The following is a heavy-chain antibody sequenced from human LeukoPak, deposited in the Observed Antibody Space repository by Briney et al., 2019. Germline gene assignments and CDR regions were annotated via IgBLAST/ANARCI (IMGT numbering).Heavy chain of an antibody. CDR3: ARVQGGGYRTADY. J-gene: IGHJ4*02. D-gene: IGHD6-19*01. CDR2: ILENGSNQ. Sequence: GRSLRLSCAASGFTFSNYIMHWVRQAPGKGLDWVAVILENGSNQYYADSVKGRFTISRDNSKNTLFLQMNSLRGEDTVMYYCARVQGGGYRTADYWGQGTLVTVSS. CDR1: GFTFSNYI. V-gene: IGHV3-30*04.